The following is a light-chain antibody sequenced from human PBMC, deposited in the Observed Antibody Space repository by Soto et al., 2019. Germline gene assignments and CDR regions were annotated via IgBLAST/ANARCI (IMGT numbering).Light chain of an antibody. Sequence: QSALTQLPSGSGSPGQWITISCTGTSSDVGGYDYVSWYQQHPAKAPKFMIYEVTNRPSGVSHRFSGSKSGNTASLTISGLQAEDEADYYCSSYTTTSTYVFGTGTKVTVL. CDR1: SSDVGGYDY. V-gene: IGLV2-14*01. J-gene: IGLJ1*01. CDR3: SSYTTTSTYV. CDR2: EVT.